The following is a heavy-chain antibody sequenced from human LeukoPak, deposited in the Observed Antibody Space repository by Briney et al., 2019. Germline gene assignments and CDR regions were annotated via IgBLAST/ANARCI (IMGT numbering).Heavy chain of an antibody. Sequence: PGRSLRLSCAASGFTFSSYGMHWVRQAPGKGLEWVAVIWYGGSNKYYADSVKGRFTISRDNAKNSLYLQMNSLRAEDTALYYCAKDMRRYYYGSGSSTFDYWGQGTLVTVSS. J-gene: IGHJ4*02. D-gene: IGHD3-10*01. CDR1: GFTFSSYG. CDR3: AKDMRRYYYGSGSSTFDY. CDR2: IWYGGSNK. V-gene: IGHV3-33*03.